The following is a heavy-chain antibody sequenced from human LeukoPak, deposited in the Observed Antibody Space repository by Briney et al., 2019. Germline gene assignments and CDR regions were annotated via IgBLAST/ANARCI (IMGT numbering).Heavy chain of an antibody. CDR1: GGSISSYY. Sequence: SETLSLTCTVSGGSISSYYCSWIRQPPGKGLEWIGYIYYSGSTNYNPSLKSRVTISVDTSKNQISLKLSSVTAADTAVYYCARGPGGYSYGYYFDCWGQGTLVTVSS. CDR3: ARGPGGYSYGYYFDC. CDR2: IYYSGST. J-gene: IGHJ4*02. V-gene: IGHV4-59*01. D-gene: IGHD5-18*01.